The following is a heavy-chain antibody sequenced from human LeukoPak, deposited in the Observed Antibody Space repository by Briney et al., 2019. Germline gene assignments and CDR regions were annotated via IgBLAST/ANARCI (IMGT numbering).Heavy chain of an antibody. CDR3: SREAWDRLDY. J-gene: IGHJ4*02. V-gene: IGHV3-49*04. D-gene: IGHD1-26*01. CDR1: GFTFGDFA. Sequence: QPGGSLRLSCTTSGFTFGDFAMGWVRQAPGKGLEWVGFIRSKAGGGTTEYAASVKGRFSISRDDSKSLVYLQMNSLGTEDTAVYFCSREAWDRLDYWGQGTLVTVSS. CDR2: IRSKAGGGTT.